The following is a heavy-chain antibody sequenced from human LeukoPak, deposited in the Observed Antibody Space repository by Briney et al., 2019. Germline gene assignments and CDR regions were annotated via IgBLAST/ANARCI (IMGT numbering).Heavy chain of an antibody. V-gene: IGHV3-74*01. Sequence: PGGSLRLSCAASGFTFSNSWMYWVRHAPGKEPAWVSRINSDESTIEYADSVKGRFTISRDNAKNTLFLQMNSLRVEDTAVYYCARGPNHGGSYYHDWGQGTLVTVSS. J-gene: IGHJ4*02. CDR1: GFTFSNSW. CDR3: ARGPNHGGSYYHD. D-gene: IGHD1-26*01. CDR2: INSDESTI.